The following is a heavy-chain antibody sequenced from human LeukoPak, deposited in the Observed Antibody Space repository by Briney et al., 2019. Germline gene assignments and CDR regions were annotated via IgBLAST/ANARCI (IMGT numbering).Heavy chain of an antibody. Sequence: GESLKISCKHSEYSFPNYWIGWVRQVPGKGLEWMGIIYPGDSDTRYSPSFQGQVTISADKSISTAYLQWSSLKASDTAMYYCARHLVGATERAFDIWGQGTMVTVSS. D-gene: IGHD1-26*01. CDR3: ARHLVGATERAFDI. CDR1: EYSFPNYW. J-gene: IGHJ3*02. V-gene: IGHV5-51*01. CDR2: IYPGDSDT.